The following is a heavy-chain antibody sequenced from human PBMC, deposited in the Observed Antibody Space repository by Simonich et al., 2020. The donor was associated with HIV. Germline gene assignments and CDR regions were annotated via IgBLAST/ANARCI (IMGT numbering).Heavy chain of an antibody. CDR3: ARDTSGGGAFDI. D-gene: IGHD1-26*01. Sequence: EVQLVESGGGLVKPGGSLRLSCAASGFTFSTYSMNWVRQAPGKGLEWVSSISSGSPYIYYADSVKGRFTSSRDNAKESLYLQMNSLRAEDTALYYCARDTSGGGAFDIWGQGTMVTVSS. J-gene: IGHJ3*02. V-gene: IGHV3-21*01. CDR2: ISSGSPYI. CDR1: GFTFSTYS.